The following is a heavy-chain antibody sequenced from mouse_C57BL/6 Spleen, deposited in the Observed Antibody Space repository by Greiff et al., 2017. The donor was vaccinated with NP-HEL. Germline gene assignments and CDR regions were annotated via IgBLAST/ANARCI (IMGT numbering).Heavy chain of an antibody. CDR1: GFTFTDYY. Sequence: DVMLVESGGGLVQPGGSLSLSCAASGFTFTDYYMSWVRQPPGKALEWLGFIRNKANGYTTEYSASVKGRFTISRDNSQSILYLQMNALRAEDSATYYCARYGYDGYLYYAMDYWGQGTSVTVSS. V-gene: IGHV7-3*01. J-gene: IGHJ4*01. D-gene: IGHD2-3*01. CDR3: ARYGYDGYLYYAMDY. CDR2: IRNKANGYTT.